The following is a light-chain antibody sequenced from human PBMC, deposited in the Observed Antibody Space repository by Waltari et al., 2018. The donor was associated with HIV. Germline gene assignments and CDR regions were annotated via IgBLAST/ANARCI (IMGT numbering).Light chain of an antibody. CDR3: CSYAGSYTVV. J-gene: IGLJ2*01. Sequence: QSALTQPRSVSGSPGQSVTISCTGTSSDVGGYNYVSWYQQHPGKAPKVIIYDVSKRPSGGPDRFAGSKSGNTASLTISGLQAEDEADYYCCSYAGSYTVVFGGGTKLTVL. CDR2: DVS. V-gene: IGLV2-11*01. CDR1: SSDVGGYNY.